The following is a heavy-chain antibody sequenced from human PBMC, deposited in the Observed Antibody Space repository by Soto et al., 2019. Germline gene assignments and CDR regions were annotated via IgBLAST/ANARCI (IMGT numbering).Heavy chain of an antibody. CDR1: GFTFSSYA. D-gene: IGHD6-13*01. Sequence: QVQLVESGGGVVQPGRSLRLSCAASGFTFSSYAMHWVRQAPGKGLEWVAVISYDGSNKYYADSVKGRFTISRDNSKNTLYLQMNSLRAEDTAVYYCARPPIAAAEYYFDYWGQGTLVTVSS. J-gene: IGHJ4*02. V-gene: IGHV3-30-3*01. CDR2: ISYDGSNK. CDR3: ARPPIAAAEYYFDY.